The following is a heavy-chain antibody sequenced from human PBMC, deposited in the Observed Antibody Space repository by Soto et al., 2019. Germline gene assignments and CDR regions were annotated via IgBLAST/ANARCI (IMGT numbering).Heavy chain of an antibody. V-gene: IGHV3-30-3*01. J-gene: IGHJ6*02. CDR3: ARDPRPYSNSSSYYYYGMDV. CDR1: GFTFSSYA. D-gene: IGHD6-6*01. Sequence: GGSLRLSCAASGFTFSSYAMHWVRQAPGKGLEWVAVISYDGSNKYYADSVKGRFTISRDNSKNTLYLQMNSLRAEDTAAYYCARDPRPYSNSSSYYYYGMDVWGQGTTVTVSS. CDR2: ISYDGSNK.